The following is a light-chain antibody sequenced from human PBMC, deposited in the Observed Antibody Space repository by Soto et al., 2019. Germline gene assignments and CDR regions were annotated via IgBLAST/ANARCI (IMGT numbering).Light chain of an antibody. J-gene: IGLJ2*01. CDR1: SSNIGAGYD. CDR3: QPYDISQSGPVV. CDR2: GNT. V-gene: IGLV1-40*01. Sequence: QSVLTQPPSVSGAPGQRVTISCTGSSSNIGAGYDVHWYQQLPGTAPKLLIYGNTNRPSGVPDRFSGSKSGTSASLAITGLQAEDEADYYCQPYDISQSGPVVFGGGTKVTVL.